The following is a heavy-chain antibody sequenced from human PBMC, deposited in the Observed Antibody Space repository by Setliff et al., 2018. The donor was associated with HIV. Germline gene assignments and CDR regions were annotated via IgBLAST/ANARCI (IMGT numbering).Heavy chain of an antibody. D-gene: IGHD3-10*01. V-gene: IGHV4-4*08. J-gene: IGHJ6*03. CDR2: IYTSGIT. CDR3: ARDRRGYYYGSGSCYMDV. CDR1: GDSISSYY. Sequence: KPSETLSLTCTVSGDSISSYYWSWIRRPPGKGLEWIGYIYTSGITDYNPSLKSRVTISGDTSKNQFSLKLSSVTAADTAVYYCARDRRGYYYGSGSCYMDVWGTGTTVTVSS.